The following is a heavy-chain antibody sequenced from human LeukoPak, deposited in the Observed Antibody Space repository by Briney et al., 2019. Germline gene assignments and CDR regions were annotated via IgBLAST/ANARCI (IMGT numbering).Heavy chain of an antibody. CDR2: ISSSSSYI. V-gene: IGHV3-21*01. CDR1: GFTFSSYS. Sequence: GGSLRLSCAASGFTFSSYSMNWVRQAPGKGLEWVSSISSSSSYIYYADSVKGRFTISRDNAKNSLYLQMNSLRAEDTAVYYCARVRVLRFLEWSYIDVWGQGTTVTVSS. CDR3: ARVRVLRFLEWSYIDV. D-gene: IGHD3-3*01. J-gene: IGHJ6*02.